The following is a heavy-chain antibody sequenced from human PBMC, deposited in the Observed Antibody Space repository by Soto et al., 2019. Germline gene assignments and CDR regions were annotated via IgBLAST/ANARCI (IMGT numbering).Heavy chain of an antibody. V-gene: IGHV3-23*01. CDR1: GFTFSSYA. CDR2: ISGSGGST. Sequence: GGSLRLSCAASGFTFSSYAMSWVRQAPGKGLEWVSAISGSGGSTYYADSVKGRFTISRDNSKNTLYLQMNSLRAEDTAVYYCAKDQNNSGSYWDFDYWGQGTLVTSPQ. J-gene: IGHJ4*02. D-gene: IGHD1-26*01. CDR3: AKDQNNSGSYWDFDY.